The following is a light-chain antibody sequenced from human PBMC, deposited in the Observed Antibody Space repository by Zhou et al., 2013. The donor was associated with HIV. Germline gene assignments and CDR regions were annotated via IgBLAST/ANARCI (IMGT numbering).Light chain of an antibody. CDR1: QSVSSN. CDR3: QQYLDYPLT. V-gene: IGKV3-15*01. J-gene: IGKJ4*01. CDR2: GAS. Sequence: EIVLTQSPGTLSLSPGERATLSCRASQSVSSNLAWYQQKPGQAPRLLIYGASTRATGIPARFSGSGSGTEFTLTISSLQPDDFATYYCQQYLDYPLTFGGGTKVEI.